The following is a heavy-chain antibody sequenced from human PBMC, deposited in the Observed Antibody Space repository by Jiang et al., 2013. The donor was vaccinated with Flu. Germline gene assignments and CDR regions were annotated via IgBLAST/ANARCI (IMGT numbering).Heavy chain of an antibody. CDR1: GDSVSSNSAA. V-gene: IGHV6-1*01. D-gene: IGHD6-13*01. CDR3: ASPGDIIAAADANAFDI. J-gene: IGHJ3*02. CDR2: TYYRSKWYN. Sequence: GLVKPSQTLSLTCAISGDSVSSNSAAWNWIRQSPSRGLEWLGRTYYRSKWYNDYAVSVKSRITINPDTSKNQFSLQLNSVTPEDTAVYYCASPGDIIAAADANAFDIWGQGTMVTVSS.